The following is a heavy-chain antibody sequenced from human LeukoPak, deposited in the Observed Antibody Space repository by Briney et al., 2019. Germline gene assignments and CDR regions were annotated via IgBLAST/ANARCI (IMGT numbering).Heavy chain of an antibody. Sequence: SVKVSCKASGGTFSSYAISWVRQAPGQGLEWMGGIIPIFGTANYAQKFQGRVTITADESTSTAYMELSSLRSEDTAVYYCARDGVRWELPSGFDLWGQGTMVTVSS. CDR1: GGTFSSYA. V-gene: IGHV1-69*01. CDR2: IIPIFGTA. CDR3: ARDGVRWELPSGFDL. J-gene: IGHJ3*01. D-gene: IGHD1-26*01.